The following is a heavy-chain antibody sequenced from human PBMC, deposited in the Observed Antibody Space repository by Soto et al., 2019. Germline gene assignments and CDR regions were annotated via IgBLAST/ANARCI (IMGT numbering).Heavy chain of an antibody. D-gene: IGHD3-22*01. CDR3: AKGPPYYDSSGYYYPYYFDY. J-gene: IGHJ4*02. Sequence: GGSLRLSCAASGFTFSSYAMSWVRQAPGKGLEWVSAISGSGGSTYYADSVKGRFTISRDNSKNTLYLQMNSLRAEDTAVYYCAKGPPYYDSSGYYYPYYFDYWGQGTLVTVSS. V-gene: IGHV3-23*01. CDR2: ISGSGGST. CDR1: GFTFSSYA.